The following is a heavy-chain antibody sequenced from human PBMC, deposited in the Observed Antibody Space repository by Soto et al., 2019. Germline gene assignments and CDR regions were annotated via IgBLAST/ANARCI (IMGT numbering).Heavy chain of an antibody. CDR2: INSDGSST. CDR1: GFTFSSYW. J-gene: IGHJ6*02. CDR3: ARDFPYFAIVALGFEGMDV. V-gene: IGHV3-74*01. Sequence: EVQLVESGGGLVQPGGSLRLSCAASGFTFSSYWMHWVRQAPGKGLVWVSRINSDGSSTSYADSVKGRFTISRDNAKNTLYLQMNSLRAEDTAVYYCARDFPYFAIVALGFEGMDVWGQGTTVTVSS. D-gene: IGHD2-15*01.